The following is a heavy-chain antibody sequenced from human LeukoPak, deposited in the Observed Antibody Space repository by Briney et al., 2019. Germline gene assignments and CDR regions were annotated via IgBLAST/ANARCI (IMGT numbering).Heavy chain of an antibody. D-gene: IGHD3-22*01. Sequence: GGSLRLSCAASGFTFSSYWMHWVRQAPGKGLVWVSRINSDGSSTSYADSVKGRFTISRDNAKNTLYLQMNSLRAEDTAVYYCARDYYDSRGVNWFDPWGQGTLVTVSS. V-gene: IGHV3-74*01. CDR2: INSDGSST. CDR3: ARDYYDSRGVNWFDP. CDR1: GFTFSSYW. J-gene: IGHJ5*02.